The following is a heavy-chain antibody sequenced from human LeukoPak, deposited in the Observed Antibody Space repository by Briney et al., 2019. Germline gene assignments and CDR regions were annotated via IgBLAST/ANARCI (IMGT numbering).Heavy chain of an antibody. V-gene: IGHV1-46*01. Sequence: ASVKVSCKASGYTFTNYYMHWVRQAPGQGPEWMGIINPSGGSTSYAPKFQGRVTMTRDMSTSTVYMELSSLRSEDTAVYYCARDYCSSTSCLFDYWGQGTLVTVSS. CDR3: ARDYCSSTSCLFDY. J-gene: IGHJ4*02. D-gene: IGHD2-2*01. CDR2: INPSGGST. CDR1: GYTFTNYY.